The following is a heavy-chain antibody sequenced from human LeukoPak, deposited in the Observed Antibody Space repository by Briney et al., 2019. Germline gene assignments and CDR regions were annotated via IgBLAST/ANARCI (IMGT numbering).Heavy chain of an antibody. J-gene: IGHJ4*02. CDR2: INPNSGGT. V-gene: IGHV1-2*02. CDR3: ARALPAAGPTFDY. Sequence: ASVKVSCKASGYTFTGYFMHWVRQAPGQGLEWMGWINPNSGGTNYAQKFQGRVTMARDTSISTAYMELSRLRSDDTAVYYCARALPAAGPTFDYWGQGTLDTVSS. CDR1: GYTFTGYF. D-gene: IGHD6-13*01.